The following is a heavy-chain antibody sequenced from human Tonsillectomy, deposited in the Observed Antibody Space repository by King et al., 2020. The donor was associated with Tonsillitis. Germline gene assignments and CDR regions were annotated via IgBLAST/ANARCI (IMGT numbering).Heavy chain of an antibody. V-gene: IGHV3-23*04. CDR1: GFTFSSYA. CDR3: AKVQGYSSGYRDSYYGMDV. J-gene: IGHJ6*02. CDR2: LSGSGGST. Sequence: VQLVESGGGLVQPGGSLRLSCAASGFTFSSYAMSWVRQAPGKGLEWVSGLSGSGGSTYYADSVKGRFTISRDNSKNTLYVQMNSLRAEDTAVYYCAKVQGYSSGYRDSYYGMDVWGPGTTVTVSS. D-gene: IGHD5-18*01.